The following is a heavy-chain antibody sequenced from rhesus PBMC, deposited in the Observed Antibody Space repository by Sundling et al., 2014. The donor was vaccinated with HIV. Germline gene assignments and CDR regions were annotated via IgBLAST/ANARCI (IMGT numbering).Heavy chain of an antibody. V-gene: IGHV4-165*01. CDR1: GGSISSNY. D-gene: IGHD2-2*01. Sequence: QVQLQESGPGLVKTSETLSLTCAVSGGSISSNYWSWIRQPPGKGLEWIGYISGTNGFTEYNTSLKSRVSISTDTSKNQFSLNLSSVTAADTAVYYCARTYCSTTSCYADFDYWGQGVLVTVSS. J-gene: IGHJ4*01. CDR3: ARTYCSTTSCYADFDY. CDR2: ISGTNGFT.